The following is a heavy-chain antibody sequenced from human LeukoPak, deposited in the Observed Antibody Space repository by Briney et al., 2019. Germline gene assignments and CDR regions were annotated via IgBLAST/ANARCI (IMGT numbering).Heavy chain of an antibody. CDR1: GFTFSSYG. Sequence: GGSLSLSCAASGFTFSSYGMHWVRQAPGKGLEWVAVICYDGSNTYYADSVKGRFTISRDNSKNKLYLQMNSLRAEDTAVYYCAKAGRTTVTNPYFDYWGQGTLVTVSS. V-gene: IGHV3-33*06. D-gene: IGHD4-17*01. CDR3: AKAGRTTVTNPYFDY. CDR2: ICYDGSNT. J-gene: IGHJ4*02.